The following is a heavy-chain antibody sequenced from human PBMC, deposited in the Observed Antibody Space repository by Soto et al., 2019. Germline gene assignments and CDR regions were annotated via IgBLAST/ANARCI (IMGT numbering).Heavy chain of an antibody. CDR3: AHKGYGDYPIVY. J-gene: IGHJ4*02. D-gene: IGHD4-17*01. V-gene: IGHV2-5*02. Sequence: QITLKESGPTLVKPTQTLTLTCTFSGFSLSTSGVGVGWIRQPPGKALEWLAVIYWDDSKDYSPSLESRLTITKDTAKNQVVLTITNMDPVDTATYYCAHKGYGDYPIVYWGQGTLVTVSS. CDR1: GFSLSTSGVG. CDR2: IYWDDSK.